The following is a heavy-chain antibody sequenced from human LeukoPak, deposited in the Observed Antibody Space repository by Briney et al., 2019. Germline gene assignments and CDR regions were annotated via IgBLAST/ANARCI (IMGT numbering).Heavy chain of an antibody. D-gene: IGHD3-16*02. V-gene: IGHV4-61*05. Sequence: PSETLSLTCTVSGGSISSSSYYWGWIRQPPGKGLEWIGYIYYSGSTNYNPSLKSRVTISVDTSKNQFSLKLSSVTAADTAVYYCARAPGYDYVWGSYRLRPDAFDIWGQGTMVTVSS. CDR1: GGSISSSSYY. CDR2: IYYSGST. CDR3: ARAPGYDYVWGSYRLRPDAFDI. J-gene: IGHJ3*02.